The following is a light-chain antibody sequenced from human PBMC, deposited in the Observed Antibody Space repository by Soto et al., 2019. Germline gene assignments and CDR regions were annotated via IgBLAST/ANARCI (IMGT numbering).Light chain of an antibody. CDR2: KAS. CDR3: QHYNSYSEA. V-gene: IGKV1-5*03. J-gene: IGKJ1*01. Sequence: FQLTQSPSTLSASVGDRVTLTCLASQSINNLLAWYQQKPGKAPKFLIYKASTLKSGVPSRFSGSGSGTEFTLTISSLQPDDFATYYCQHYNSYSEAFGQGTKVDIK. CDR1: QSINNL.